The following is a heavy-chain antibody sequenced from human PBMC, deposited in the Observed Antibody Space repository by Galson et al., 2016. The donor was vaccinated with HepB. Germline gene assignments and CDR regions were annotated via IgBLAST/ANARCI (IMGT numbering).Heavy chain of an antibody. CDR3: ARDEKVDWALHVGFDY. D-gene: IGHD3-9*01. Sequence: SLRLSCAASGFTFRDYYMSWIRPAPGKGLGWVAYVSSSSSYIDYAESVQGRFTISSDNAKNTRYLRMNSLRAEDTAVYYCARDEKVDWALHVGFDYWGQGTLVTVSS. CDR1: GFTFRDYY. V-gene: IGHV3-11*06. CDR2: VSSSSSYI. J-gene: IGHJ4*02.